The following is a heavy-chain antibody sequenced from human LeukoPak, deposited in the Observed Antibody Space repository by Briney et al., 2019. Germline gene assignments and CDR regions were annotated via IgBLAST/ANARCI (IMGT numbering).Heavy chain of an antibody. D-gene: IGHD3-22*01. J-gene: IGHJ4*02. CDR2: FDPEDGGT. Sequence: GASVKVSCKVSGYTLTELSMHWVRQAPRKGLEWMGGFDPEDGGTIYAQSFQGRVTMTEDTSTDTTYMELSSLRSEDTAVYYCATQQNYYDSSGYYDYWGQGTLVTVSS. CDR1: GYTLTELS. CDR3: ATQQNYYDSSGYYDY. V-gene: IGHV1-24*01.